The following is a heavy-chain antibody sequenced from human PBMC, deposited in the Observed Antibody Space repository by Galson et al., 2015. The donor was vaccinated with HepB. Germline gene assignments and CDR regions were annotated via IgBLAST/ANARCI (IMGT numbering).Heavy chain of an antibody. V-gene: IGHV3-23*01. Sequence: SLRLSCAASGFTFSSYAMSWVRQAPGKGLEWVSAISGSGGSTYYADSVKGRFTISRDNSKNTLYLQMNSLRAEDTAVYYCAKDLRVTIFGVVIIGAFDIWGQGTMVTVSS. CDR1: GFTFSSYA. CDR2: ISGSGGST. CDR3: AKDLRVTIFGVVIIGAFDI. D-gene: IGHD3-3*01. J-gene: IGHJ3*02.